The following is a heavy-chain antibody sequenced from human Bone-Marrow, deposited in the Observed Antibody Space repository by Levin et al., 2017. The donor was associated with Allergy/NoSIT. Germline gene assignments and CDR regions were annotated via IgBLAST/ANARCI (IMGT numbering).Heavy chain of an antibody. Sequence: TGGSLRLSCVGSGFTPSDCHMNWIRQTPGKGLEWVAYISSTSGYIKYADSVKGRFTISRDNAKRSLYLQMMSLRAEDTAVYYCARGISGKTWFDSWGQGTLVTVSS. CDR3: ARGISGKTWFDS. CDR2: ISSTSGYI. V-gene: IGHV3-11*03. CDR1: GFTPSDCH. D-gene: IGHD1-20*01. J-gene: IGHJ5*01.